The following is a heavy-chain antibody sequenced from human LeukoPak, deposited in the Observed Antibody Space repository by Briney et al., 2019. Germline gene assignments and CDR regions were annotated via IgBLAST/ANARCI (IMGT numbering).Heavy chain of an antibody. V-gene: IGHV3-30*02. D-gene: IGHD2-2*01. CDR2: IRYDGSNK. Sequence: GGTLRLSCAASGFTFSSYGMHWVRQAPGKGLEWVAFIRYDGSNKYYADSVKGRFTISRDNSKNTLYLQMNSLRAEDTAVYYCAKGRSPYCSSTSCYVPYYYYMDVWGKGTTVTVSS. CDR3: AKGRSPYCSSTSCYVPYYYYMDV. J-gene: IGHJ6*03. CDR1: GFTFSSYG.